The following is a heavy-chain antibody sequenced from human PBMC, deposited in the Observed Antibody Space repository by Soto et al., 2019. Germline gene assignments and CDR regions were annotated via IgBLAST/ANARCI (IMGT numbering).Heavy chain of an antibody. CDR1: GGSISSGDYY. CDR2: IYYSGST. V-gene: IGHV4-30-4*01. D-gene: IGHD5-18*01. Sequence: LSLTCTVSGGSISSGDYYWSWIRQSPGKGLEWIGYIYYSGSTYYNPSLKSRVTISVDTSKNQFSLKLSSVTAADTAVYYCARDRRLSGYSYGYFDYWGQGTLVTVSS. CDR3: ARDRRLSGYSYGYFDY. J-gene: IGHJ4*02.